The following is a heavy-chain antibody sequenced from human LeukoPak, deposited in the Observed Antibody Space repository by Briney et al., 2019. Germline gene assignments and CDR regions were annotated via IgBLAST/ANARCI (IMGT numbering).Heavy chain of an antibody. Sequence: GRSLRLSCAASGFTFDDYAMHWVRQAPGKGLEWVSGISWNSGSIGYADSVKGRFTISRDNAKNSLYLRMNSLRAEDTALYYCAKASTSSSWYVDYWGQGTLVTVSS. CDR2: ISWNSGSI. D-gene: IGHD6-13*01. CDR1: GFTFDDYA. V-gene: IGHV3-9*01. J-gene: IGHJ4*02. CDR3: AKASTSSSWYVDY.